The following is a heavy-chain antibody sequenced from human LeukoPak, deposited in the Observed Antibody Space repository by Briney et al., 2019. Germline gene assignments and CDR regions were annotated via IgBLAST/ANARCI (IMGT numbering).Heavy chain of an antibody. CDR3: ARGDVAAYFDY. J-gene: IGHJ4*02. CDR2: IYSGGST. D-gene: IGHD2-21*02. V-gene: IGHV3-53*01. CDR1: GFTVSSNY. Sequence: PGGSLRLSCAASGFTVSSNYMSWVRQAPGKGLEWVSVIYSGGSTYYADSVKGRFTISRDNSKNTLYLQMNSLRAEDTAVYYCARGDVAAYFDYWGQGTLVTVSS.